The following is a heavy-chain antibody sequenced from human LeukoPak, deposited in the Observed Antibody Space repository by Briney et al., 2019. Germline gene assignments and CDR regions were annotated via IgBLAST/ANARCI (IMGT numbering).Heavy chain of an antibody. CDR1: GGSISSSSYY. J-gene: IGHJ5*02. CDR2: IYYSTNT. D-gene: IGHD3-3*01. CDR3: ARDVRFWSGQQNLFRTQNWFDP. V-gene: IGHV4-39*07. Sequence: PSETLSLTCTVSGGSISSSSYYWVRLPPPPGKELVWVMCIYYSTNTYYNPSLQSRVIIYAYKSKNQFSLKMSSVTATATAGYYCARDVRFWSGQQNLFRTQNWFDPSGQGTLVTVSS.